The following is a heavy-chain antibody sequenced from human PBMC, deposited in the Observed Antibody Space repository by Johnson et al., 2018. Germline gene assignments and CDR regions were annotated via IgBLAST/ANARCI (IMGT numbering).Heavy chain of an antibody. D-gene: IGHD1-14*01. Sequence: EVQLVESGGGLVQPGGSLRLSCAASGFTFSSYAMSWVRQAPGKGLEWVSAISGSGGSTYYADSVKGRFTISRDNSKNTLYLQMNSLRAEDTALYYCAKDSKSGNSGAGGYFQHWGQGTLVTVSS. CDR2: ISGSGGST. J-gene: IGHJ1*01. V-gene: IGHV3-23*04. CDR1: GFTFSSYA. CDR3: AKDSKSGNSGAGGYFQH.